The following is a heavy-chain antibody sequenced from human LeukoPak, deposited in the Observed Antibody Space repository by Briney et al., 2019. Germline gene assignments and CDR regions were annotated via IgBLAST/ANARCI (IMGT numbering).Heavy chain of an antibody. D-gene: IGHD6-13*01. V-gene: IGHV3-66*01. CDR1: GGSFSGYY. J-gene: IGHJ4*02. CDR3: ARNIAGRISTIDY. CDR2: IYSGGST. Sequence: ETLSLTCAVYGGSFSGYYWSWVRQAPGKGLEWVSVIYSGGSTYYADSVKGRFTISRDNSKNTLYLQMNSLRAEDTAVYYCARNIAGRISTIDYWGQGTLVTVSS.